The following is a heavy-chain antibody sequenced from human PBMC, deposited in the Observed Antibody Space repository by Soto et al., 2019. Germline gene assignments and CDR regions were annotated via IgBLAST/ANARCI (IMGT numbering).Heavy chain of an antibody. CDR1: GYTFTSYG. CDR2: ISAYNGNT. Sequence: KVSCKASGYTFTSYGISWVRQALGQGLEWMGWISAYNGNTNYAQKLQGRVTMTTDTSTSTAYMELRSLRSDDTAVYYCASSLNYYDGSGYYYEPFDYWGQGTLVTVYS. J-gene: IGHJ4*02. CDR3: ASSLNYYDGSGYYYEPFDY. V-gene: IGHV1-18*04. D-gene: IGHD3-22*01.